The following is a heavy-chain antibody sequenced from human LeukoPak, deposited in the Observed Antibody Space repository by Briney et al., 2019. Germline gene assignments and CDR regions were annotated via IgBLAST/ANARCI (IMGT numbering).Heavy chain of an antibody. Sequence: AASVKVPCKAFGYTFTNYDINWVRQATGQGLEWMGWMNPNSGNTGYAQKFQGRVTMTTNTSINTAYMELSSLRSEDTAVYYCARMHYYDSGGSNWFDPWGQGTLVTVSS. D-gene: IGHD3-10*01. J-gene: IGHJ5*02. V-gene: IGHV1-8*01. CDR3: ARMHYYDSGGSNWFDP. CDR1: GYTFTNYD. CDR2: MNPNSGNT.